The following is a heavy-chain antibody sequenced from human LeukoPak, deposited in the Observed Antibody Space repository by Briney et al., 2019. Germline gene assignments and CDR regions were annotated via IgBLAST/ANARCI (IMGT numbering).Heavy chain of an antibody. CDR1: GFTFSSYG. Sequence: GGSLRLSCAASGFTFSSYGMHWVRQAPGKGLEWVAFIRYDGSNKYYADSVKGRFTISRDNSKNTLYLQMNSLRAEDTAVYYCARDPNWGSIGGDFDYWGQGTLVTVSS. CDR3: ARDPNWGSIGGDFDY. D-gene: IGHD7-27*01. CDR2: IRYDGSNK. J-gene: IGHJ4*02. V-gene: IGHV3-30*02.